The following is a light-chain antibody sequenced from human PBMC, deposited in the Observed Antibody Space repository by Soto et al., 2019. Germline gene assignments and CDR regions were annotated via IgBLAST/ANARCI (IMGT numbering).Light chain of an antibody. CDR2: DVS. Sequence: EIVLTHSPATLSWSPGERGTLSCRASQSVSNSVAWYQQKPGQPPRLLIYDVSNRATGIPARFSGSGSGTDFTLTIPSLEPEDFAVYFCHQRYNWPRVTFGQGTQLEIK. CDR1: QSVSNS. CDR3: HQRYNWPRVT. J-gene: IGKJ5*01. V-gene: IGKV3-11*01.